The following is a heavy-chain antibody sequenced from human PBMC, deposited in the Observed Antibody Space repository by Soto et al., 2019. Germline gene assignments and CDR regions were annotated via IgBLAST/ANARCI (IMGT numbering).Heavy chain of an antibody. CDR3: AREGSGWLNYYGMDV. D-gene: IGHD6-19*01. V-gene: IGHV3-7*01. CDR1: GFTFSSYW. CDR2: IKQDGSEK. J-gene: IGHJ6*02. Sequence: GGSLRLSCAASGFTFSSYWMSWVRQAPGKGLEWVANIKQDGSEKYYVDSVKGRFTISRDNAKNSLYLQMNSLRAEDTAVYYCAREGSGWLNYYGMDVWGQGTTVTVSS.